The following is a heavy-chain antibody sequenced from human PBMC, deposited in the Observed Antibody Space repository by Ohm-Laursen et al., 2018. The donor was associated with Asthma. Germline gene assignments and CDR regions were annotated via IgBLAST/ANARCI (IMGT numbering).Heavy chain of an antibody. CDR3: AKAYVAGTDY. V-gene: IGHV3-30*18. D-gene: IGHD6-19*01. J-gene: IGHJ4*02. CDR2: ISYDGSNK. Sequence: SLRLSCSAFGFTFSSYGMHWVRQAPGKGLEWVAVISYDGSNKYYADSVKGRFTISRDNSKNTLYLQMNSLRAEDTAVYYCAKAYVAGTDYWGQGTLVTVSS. CDR1: GFTFSSYG.